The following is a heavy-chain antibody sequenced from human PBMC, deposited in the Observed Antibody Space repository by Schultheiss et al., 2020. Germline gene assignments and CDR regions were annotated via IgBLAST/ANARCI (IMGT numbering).Heavy chain of an antibody. CDR3: ARGVPEYSSGWYRTEIDY. V-gene: IGHV3-30*04. D-gene: IGHD6-19*01. Sequence: GGSLRLSCAASGFTVSSISMSWVRQAPGKGLEWVAVISYDGSNKYYADSVKGRFTISRDNSKNTLYLQMNSLRAEDTAVYYCARGVPEYSSGWYRTEIDYWGQGTLVTVSS. CDR2: ISYDGSNK. CDR1: GFTVSSIS. J-gene: IGHJ4*02.